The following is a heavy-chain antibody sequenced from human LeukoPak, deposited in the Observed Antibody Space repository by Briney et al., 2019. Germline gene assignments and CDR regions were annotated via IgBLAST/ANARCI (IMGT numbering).Heavy chain of an antibody. CDR1: GYAFTSYG. CDR3: ARYSSSWYGPNNWFDP. D-gene: IGHD6-13*01. Sequence: ASVKVSCKASGYAFTSYGISWVRQAPGQGLEWMGWISAYNGNTNYAQKLQGRVTMTTDTSTSTAYMELRSLRSDDTAVYYCARYSSSWYGPNNWFDPWGQGTLVTVSS. V-gene: IGHV1-18*01. J-gene: IGHJ5*02. CDR2: ISAYNGNT.